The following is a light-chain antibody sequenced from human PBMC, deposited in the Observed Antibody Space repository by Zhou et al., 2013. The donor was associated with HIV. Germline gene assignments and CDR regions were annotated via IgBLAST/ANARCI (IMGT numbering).Light chain of an antibody. V-gene: IGKV3-11*01. CDR3: QQRSNWAIT. J-gene: IGKJ5*01. CDR1: QSVSNS. CDR2: DAS. Sequence: IVLAQSPATLSLSPGERATLSCRVSQSVSNSVAWYQQKPGQAPRLLIYDASNRATGIPARFSGSGSGTDFTLTISSLEPEDFAVYYCQQRSNWAITFGQGTRLEI.